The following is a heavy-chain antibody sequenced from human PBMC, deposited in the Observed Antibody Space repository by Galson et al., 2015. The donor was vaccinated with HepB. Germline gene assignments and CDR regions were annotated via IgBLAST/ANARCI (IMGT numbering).Heavy chain of an antibody. CDR3: ASTSGGVFWSAYDI. V-gene: IGHV4-30-4*08. D-gene: IGHD3-16*01. CDR1: GASISSGEDY. J-gene: IGHJ3*02. CDR2: VYHNGDT. Sequence: TLSLTCTVSGASISSGEDYWTWIRQPPGKGLEWIGYVYHNGDTYYNPSLKSRLTISVDTSKNQFSLKLSSMTAADTAVYYCASTSGGVFWSAYDIWGQGTMVTVS.